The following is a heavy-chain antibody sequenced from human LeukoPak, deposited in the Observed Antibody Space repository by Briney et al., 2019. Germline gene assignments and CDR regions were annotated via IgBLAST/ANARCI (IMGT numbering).Heavy chain of an antibody. D-gene: IGHD3-22*01. V-gene: IGHV3-11*01. CDR3: AKVHFTSDDTLYSFDS. CDR2: ISSSGSTI. Sequence: PGGSLRLSCAASGFTFSDYYMSWIRQAPGKGLEWVSYISSSGSTIYYADSVKGRFTISRDNSKNTLYLQMNSLRAEDTAVYYCAKVHFTSDDTLYSFDSWAREPWSPSPQ. CDR1: GFTFSDYY. J-gene: IGHJ4*02.